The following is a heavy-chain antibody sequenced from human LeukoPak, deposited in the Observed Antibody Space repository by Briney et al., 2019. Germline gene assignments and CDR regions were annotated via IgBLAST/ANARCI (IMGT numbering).Heavy chain of an antibody. CDR2: IYSGGST. D-gene: IGHD3-16*01. CDR1: GFTVSSNY. Sequence: GGSLRLSCAASGFTVSSNYMSWVRQAPGQGLEWVSVIYSGGSTYYADSVKGRFTISRDNSKNTLYLQMNSLRAEDTAVYYCARGPSKLGYYYYGMDVWGQGTTVTVSS. V-gene: IGHV3-66*01. J-gene: IGHJ6*02. CDR3: ARGPSKLGYYYYGMDV.